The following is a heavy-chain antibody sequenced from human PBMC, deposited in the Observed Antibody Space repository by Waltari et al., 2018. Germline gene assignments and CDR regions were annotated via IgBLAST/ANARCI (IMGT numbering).Heavy chain of an antibody. D-gene: IGHD2-8*01. CDR3: ARNAHYYFNY. J-gene: IGHJ4*02. CDR1: GYTSTTHD. V-gene: IGHV1-8*03. Sequence: QVQLVQSGAEVKKPGASVKVSCRPSGYTSTTHDINWVRQATGQGLEWMGWMNPHSGNAGYAQKVQGRVTITWNTSINTAYMELSSLTSEDTAVYYCARNAHYYFNYWGQGTLVTVSS. CDR2: MNPHSGNA.